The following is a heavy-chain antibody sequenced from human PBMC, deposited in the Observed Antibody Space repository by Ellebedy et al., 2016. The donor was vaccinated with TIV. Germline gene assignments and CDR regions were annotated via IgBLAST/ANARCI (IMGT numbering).Heavy chain of an antibody. J-gene: IGHJ4*02. D-gene: IGHD2-15*01. CDR1: GFTFSNYV. CDR2: ISGGVGNT. Sequence: PGGSLRLSCAASGFTFSNYVMSWVRQAPGKGLAWVSSISGGVGNTYYADSVKGRFTISRDNSKNTLYLQMNSLRAEDTAVYYCAKRCGGSCYWEAYWGQGTLVTVSS. V-gene: IGHV3-23*01. CDR3: AKRCGGSCYWEAY.